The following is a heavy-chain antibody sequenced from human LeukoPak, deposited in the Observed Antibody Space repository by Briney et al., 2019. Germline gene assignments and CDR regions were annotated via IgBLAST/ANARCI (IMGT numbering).Heavy chain of an antibody. CDR2: IYYSGST. Sequence: PSGTLSLTCTVSGGSISSYYWSWIRQPPGKGLEWIGYIYYSGSTNYNPSLKSRVTISVDTSKNQFSLKLSSVTAADTAVYYCARDSVGYTFDYWGQGTLVTVSS. D-gene: IGHD5-18*01. J-gene: IGHJ4*02. CDR3: ARDSVGYTFDY. CDR1: GGSISSYY. V-gene: IGHV4-59*01.